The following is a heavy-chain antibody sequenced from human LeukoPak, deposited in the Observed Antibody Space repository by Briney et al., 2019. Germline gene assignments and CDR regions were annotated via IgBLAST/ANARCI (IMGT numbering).Heavy chain of an antibody. CDR3: TTERVIVVVPAASSQLNFDY. CDR1: GFTFSNAW. D-gene: IGHD2-2*01. CDR2: IKSKTDGGTT. Sequence: GGSLRLSCAASGFTFSNAWMSWVRQAPGKGLEWVGRIKSKTDGGTTDYAAPVKGRLTISRDDSKNTLYLQMNSLKTEDTAVYYCTTERVIVVVPAASSQLNFDYWGQGTLVTVSS. V-gene: IGHV3-15*01. J-gene: IGHJ4*02.